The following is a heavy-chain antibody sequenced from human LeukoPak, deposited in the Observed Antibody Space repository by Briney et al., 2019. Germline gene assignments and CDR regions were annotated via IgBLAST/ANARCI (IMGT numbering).Heavy chain of an antibody. Sequence: GGSLRLSCAASGFTFSSYSMNWVRQAPGKGLKWVSYISGSSSTIYYADSVKGRFTISRDNAKNSLYLQMNSLRAGDTAVYYCARWGPHYYDSSEENYYYGMDVWGRGTTVTVSS. CDR3: ARWGPHYYDSSEENYYYGMDV. CDR2: ISGSSSTI. J-gene: IGHJ6*02. V-gene: IGHV3-48*01. D-gene: IGHD3-22*01. CDR1: GFTFSSYS.